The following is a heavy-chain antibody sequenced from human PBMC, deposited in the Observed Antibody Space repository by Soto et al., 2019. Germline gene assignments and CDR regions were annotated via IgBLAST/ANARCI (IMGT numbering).Heavy chain of an antibody. J-gene: IGHJ4*02. D-gene: IGHD6-13*01. V-gene: IGHV3-30*18. CDR2: ISYDGSNK. CDR1: GFTFSSYG. Sequence: ESGGGVVQPGRSLRLSCAASGFTFSSYGMHWVRQAPGKGLEWVAVISYDGSNKYYADSVKGRFTISRDNSKNTLYLQMNSLRAEDTAVYYCAKEGAAAGMGFDYWGQGTLVTVSS. CDR3: AKEGAAAGMGFDY.